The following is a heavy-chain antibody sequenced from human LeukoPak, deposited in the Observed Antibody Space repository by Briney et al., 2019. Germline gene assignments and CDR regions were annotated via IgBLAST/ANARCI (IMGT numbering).Heavy chain of an antibody. V-gene: IGHV3-53*01. CDR2: IYSGGTT. CDR1: GFTVSNNY. CDR3: ATVQREYYYDSSGIMGN. Sequence: GGSLRLSCAASGFTVSNNYMSWVRQAPGKGLEWVSVIYSGGTTYYADSVKGRFTISRDNSKNTLYLQMDSLRAEDTAVYYCATVQREYYYDSSGIMGNWGQGTLVTVSS. J-gene: IGHJ4*02. D-gene: IGHD3-22*01.